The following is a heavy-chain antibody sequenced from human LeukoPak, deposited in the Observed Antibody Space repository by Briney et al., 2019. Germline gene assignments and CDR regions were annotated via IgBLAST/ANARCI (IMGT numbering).Heavy chain of an antibody. D-gene: IGHD5-18*01. CDR2: INPNSGGT. Sequence: ASVKVSCKASGYTFTSYGISWVRQAPGQGLEWMGWINPNSGGTNYAQKFQGRVTLTRDTSISTVYMELSRLRSDDTAVYYCARFLPDTADDYWGQGTLVTVSS. J-gene: IGHJ4*02. CDR1: GYTFTSYG. V-gene: IGHV1-2*02. CDR3: ARFLPDTADDY.